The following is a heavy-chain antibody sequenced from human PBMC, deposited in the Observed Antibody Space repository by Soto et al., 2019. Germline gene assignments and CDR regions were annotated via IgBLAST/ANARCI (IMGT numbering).Heavy chain of an antibody. D-gene: IGHD3-10*01. V-gene: IGHV3-9*01. J-gene: IGHJ4*02. CDR3: AKELRYYGSGPGGGELY. CDR2: ISWNSGSI. Sequence: GGSLRLSCAASGFTFDDYAMHWVRQAPGKGLEWVSGISWNSGSIGYADSVKGRFTISRDNAKNSLYLQMNSLRAEDTALYYCAKELRYYGSGPGGGELYWGQGTLVTVSS. CDR1: GFTFDDYA.